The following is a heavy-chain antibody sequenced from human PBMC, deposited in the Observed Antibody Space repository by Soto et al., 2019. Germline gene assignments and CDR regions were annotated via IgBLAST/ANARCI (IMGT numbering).Heavy chain of an antibody. V-gene: IGHV3-7*04. CDR1: GFTFSSYW. CDR2: IKQDGNEK. D-gene: IGHD1-1*01. CDR3: ARGGTGTTWNYYYMDV. J-gene: IGHJ6*03. Sequence: GGFLRLSCAASGFTFSSYWMSWVRQAPGKGLEWVANIKQDGNEKYYVDSVKGRFTISRDNAKNSLYLQMNSLRAEDTAVYYCARGGTGTTWNYYYMDVWGKGTTVTVSS.